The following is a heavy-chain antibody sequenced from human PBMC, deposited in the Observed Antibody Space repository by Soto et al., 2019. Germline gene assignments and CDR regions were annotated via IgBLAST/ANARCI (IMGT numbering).Heavy chain of an antibody. D-gene: IGHD6-13*01. CDR2: IYHSGST. CDR1: GGSISSGGYP. V-gene: IGHV4-30-2*01. J-gene: IGHJ4*02. Sequence: SETLSLTCAVSGGSISSGGYPWSWIRQPPGKGLEWIGYIYHSGSTYYNPSLKSRVTISVDRSKNQFSLKLSSVTAADTAVYYCARSKPGSSSFAYFDYWGQGTLVTVSS. CDR3: ARSKPGSSSFAYFDY.